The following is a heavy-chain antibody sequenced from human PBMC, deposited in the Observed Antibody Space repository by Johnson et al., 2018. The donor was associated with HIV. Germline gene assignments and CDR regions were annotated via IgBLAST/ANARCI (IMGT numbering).Heavy chain of an antibody. CDR1: GFTFDDYG. CDR2: INCNGGST. D-gene: IGHD3-9*01. CDR3: AKDRNYDILSI. Sequence: VQLVESGGGVVRPGGSLRLSCAASGFTFDDYGMSWVRQAPGKGLEWVPGINCNGGSTYYADSVKGRFTISRDNSKNTLDLQMNSLRAEDTAVYYCAKDRNYDILSIWGQGTMLTVSS. J-gene: IGHJ3*02. V-gene: IGHV3-20*04.